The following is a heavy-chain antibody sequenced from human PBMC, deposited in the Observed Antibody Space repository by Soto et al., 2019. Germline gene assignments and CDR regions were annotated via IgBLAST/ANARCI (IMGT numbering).Heavy chain of an antibody. J-gene: IGHJ4*02. CDR1: GFSFTTYG. D-gene: IGHD2-21*01. V-gene: IGHV3-33*06. CDR3: GKDRGGGAVVPDY. CDR2: IWFDGSNK. Sequence: QVQLVESGGGVVQPGRSLRLSCAASGFSFTTYGMHWVRQAPGEGLEWVAVIWFDGSNKYYADSVKGRFTISRDTSKNTLYLQMDSLRVEDTAVYYWGKDRGGGAVVPDYWGQGTLVTVSS.